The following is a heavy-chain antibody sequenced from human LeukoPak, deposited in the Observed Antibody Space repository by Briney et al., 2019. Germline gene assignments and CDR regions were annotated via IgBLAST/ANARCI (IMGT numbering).Heavy chain of an antibody. CDR3: SRDGGEGGNSAFDI. J-gene: IGHJ3*02. CDR2: IRRGANSYTT. D-gene: IGHD3-16*01. CDR1: GFTFSDYI. Sequence: RGCLRLSCALSGFTFSDYILGWDRPAPGEGREWVGRIRRGANSYTTEYAASVKGRFTSSRDHSKISLYLHMNSLKTEDTAVYHCSRDGGEGGNSAFDIWGQGTMVTVSS. V-gene: IGHV3-72*01.